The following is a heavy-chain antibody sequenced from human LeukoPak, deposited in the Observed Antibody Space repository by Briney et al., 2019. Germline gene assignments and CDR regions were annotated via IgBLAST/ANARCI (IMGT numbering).Heavy chain of an antibody. Sequence: ASVKVSCKASGYTFTGYYMHWVRQAPGQGLEWMGWINPNSGGTNYAQKFQGRVTMTRDTSISTAYMELSRLRSDDTAVYYCARVPPSRMVTLFDYWGQGTLVTVSS. V-gene: IGHV1-2*02. CDR1: GYTFTGYY. CDR3: ARVPPSRMVTLFDY. CDR2: INPNSGGT. J-gene: IGHJ4*02. D-gene: IGHD4-23*01.